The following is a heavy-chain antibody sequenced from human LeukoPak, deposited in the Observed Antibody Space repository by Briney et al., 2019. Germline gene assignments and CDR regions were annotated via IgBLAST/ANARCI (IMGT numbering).Heavy chain of an antibody. CDR1: GFTFSSYG. CDR3: ARDDLVYSYGYYYYYYYMDV. J-gene: IGHJ6*03. CDR2: IRYDGSNK. V-gene: IGHV3-30*02. D-gene: IGHD5-18*01. Sequence: GGSLRLSCAASGFTFSSYGMHWVRQAPGKGLEWVLFIRYDGSNKYYADSVKGRFTISRDNAKNTLYLQMNSLRAEDTAVYYCARDDLVYSYGYYYYYYYMDVWGKGTTVTISS.